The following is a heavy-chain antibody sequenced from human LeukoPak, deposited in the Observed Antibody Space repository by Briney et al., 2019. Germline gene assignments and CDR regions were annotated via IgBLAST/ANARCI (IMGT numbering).Heavy chain of an antibody. J-gene: IGHJ4*02. CDR3: ARGRSRGSYYYSDY. V-gene: IGHV1-2*02. CDR2: INPDSGDT. CDR1: GYTFTGYY. Sequence: ASVKVSCKASGYTFTGYYMHWVRQAPGQGLEWMGWINPDSGDTNYGQNFQGRVTMTRDTSISTAYMELNRLTFDDTAVYYCARGRSRGSYYYSDYWGQGTLVTVSS. D-gene: IGHD1-26*01.